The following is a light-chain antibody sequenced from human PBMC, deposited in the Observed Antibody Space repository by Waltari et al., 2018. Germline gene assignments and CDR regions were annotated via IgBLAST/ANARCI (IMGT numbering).Light chain of an antibody. CDR3: QQYHSFSRFA. J-gene: IGKJ3*01. V-gene: IGKV1-5*03. CDR2: KAS. CDR1: QRITTW. Sequence: DIQMTQSPSTLSASVGDRVTITCRASQRITTWLAWYQQKPGRAPNLLICKASTVQSGVPSSFRASGSGTEFTLTISSLQPDDFATYYCQQYHSFSRFAFGPGTKVHLK.